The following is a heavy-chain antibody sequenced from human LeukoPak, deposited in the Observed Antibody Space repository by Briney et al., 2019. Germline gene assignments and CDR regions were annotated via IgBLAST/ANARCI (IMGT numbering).Heavy chain of an antibody. CDR1: GYTFTSYD. D-gene: IGHD6-19*01. Sequence: ASVKVSCKASGYTFTSYDINWVRQATGQGLEWMGWMNPNSGNTGYAQKFQGRVTITRNTSISTAYMELSSLRSDDTAVYYCARVGGSGWNRDLDYWGQGTLVTVSS. J-gene: IGHJ4*02. CDR3: ARVGGSGWNRDLDY. CDR2: MNPNSGNT. V-gene: IGHV1-8*03.